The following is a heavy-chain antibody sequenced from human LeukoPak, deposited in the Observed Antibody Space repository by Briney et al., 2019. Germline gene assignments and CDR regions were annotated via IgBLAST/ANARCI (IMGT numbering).Heavy chain of an antibody. J-gene: IGHJ3*02. Sequence: SETLSLTCNVSGDSISVVSYYWAWIRQTPGKGLEWIGSVYYFRGSTYYNPSLKSRATISVDTSKRQFSLRLSSVTAADTAVYYCAREPTQWELLKGNDAFDIWGQGTMVTVSS. CDR2: VYYFRGST. D-gene: IGHD1-26*01. CDR1: GDSISVVSYY. CDR3: AREPTQWELLKGNDAFDI. V-gene: IGHV4-39*07.